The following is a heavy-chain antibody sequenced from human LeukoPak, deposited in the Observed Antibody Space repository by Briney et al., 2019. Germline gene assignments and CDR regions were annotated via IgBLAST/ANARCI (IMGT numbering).Heavy chain of an antibody. CDR1: GFTFSSYE. J-gene: IGHJ6*02. D-gene: IGHD1-26*01. CDR3: ASIVGAPYGMDV. Sequence: TGGSLRLSCAASGFTFSSYEMNWVRQAPGKGLEWVSYISSSGSTIYYADSVKGRFTISRDNAKNSLYLQMNSLRAEDTAVYYCASIVGAPYGMDVWGQGTTVTVSS. V-gene: IGHV3-48*03. CDR2: ISSSGSTI.